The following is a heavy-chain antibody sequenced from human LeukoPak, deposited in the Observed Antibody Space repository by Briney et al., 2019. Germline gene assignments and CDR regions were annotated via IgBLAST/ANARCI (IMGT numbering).Heavy chain of an antibody. CDR2: ISGSGSRI. D-gene: IGHD3-16*01. J-gene: IGHJ4*02. CDR3: AKDQGRGGVGLDC. Sequence: PGGSLRLSCAGSGLTFSNYEMNWVRQAPGKGLEWVSFISGSGSRIYYADSVQGRFTISRDNAKNSLFLQMDNLRVDDTGVYYCAKDQGRGGVGLDCWGQGTLVTVSS. V-gene: IGHV3-48*03. CDR1: GLTFSNYE.